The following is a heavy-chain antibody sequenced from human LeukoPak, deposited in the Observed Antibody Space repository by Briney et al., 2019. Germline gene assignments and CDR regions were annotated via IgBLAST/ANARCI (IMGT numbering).Heavy chain of an antibody. CDR1: GGTFSSYA. V-gene: IGHV1-69*04. CDR2: IIPILGIA. Sequence: AASVKVSCKASGGTFSSYAISWVRQAPGQGLEWMGRIIPILGIANYAQKFQGRVTTTADKSTSTAYMELSSLRSEDTAVYYCATTAGRFMGMDVWGQGTTVTVSS. J-gene: IGHJ6*02. CDR3: ATTAGRFMGMDV. D-gene: IGHD6-13*01.